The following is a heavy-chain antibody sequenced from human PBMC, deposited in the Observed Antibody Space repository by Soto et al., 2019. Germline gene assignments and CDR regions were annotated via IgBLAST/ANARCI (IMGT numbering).Heavy chain of an antibody. Sequence: GGSLRLSCAASGFTFSSYGMHWVRQAPGKGLEWVAVISYDGSNKYYADSVKGRFTISRDNSKNTLYLQMNSLRAEDTAVYYCAKTTSYSSSWQLTMQSLVSLYDGMDVWGQGTTVTVSS. CDR3: AKTTSYSSSWQLTMQSLVSLYDGMDV. D-gene: IGHD6-13*01. CDR1: GFTFSSYG. J-gene: IGHJ6*02. CDR2: ISYDGSNK. V-gene: IGHV3-30*18.